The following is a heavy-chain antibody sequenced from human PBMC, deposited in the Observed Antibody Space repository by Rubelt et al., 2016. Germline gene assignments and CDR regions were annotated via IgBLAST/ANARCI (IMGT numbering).Heavy chain of an antibody. CDR1: GFTFGDYT. Sequence: VQLVESGGGVVQPGRSLRLSCAASGFTFGDYTMTWFRQAPGKGLEWVGFVRSKPYGATTNYAASVSGRFTISRDDSKSITYLQMNSLKTEDTAVYFGTRGGAGPTPFDYWGQGTLLTVSS. CDR3: TRGGAGPTPFDY. D-gene: IGHD1-1*01. J-gene: IGHJ4*02. V-gene: IGHV3-49*03. CDR2: VRSKPYGATT.